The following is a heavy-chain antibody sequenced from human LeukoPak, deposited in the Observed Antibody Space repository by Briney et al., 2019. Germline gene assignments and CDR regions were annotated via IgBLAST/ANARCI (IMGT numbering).Heavy chain of an antibody. CDR1: GGSFSGYY. D-gene: IGHD4-17*01. CDR3: ARFYGDYALPTQHSDWNFDY. J-gene: IGHJ4*02. Sequence: SETLSLTCAVYGGSFSGYYWSWIRQPPGKGLEWIGEINHSGSTNYNPSLKSRVTISVDTSKNQFSLKLSSVTAADTAVYYCARFYGDYALPTQHSDWNFDYWGQGTLVTVSS. CDR2: INHSGST. V-gene: IGHV4-34*01.